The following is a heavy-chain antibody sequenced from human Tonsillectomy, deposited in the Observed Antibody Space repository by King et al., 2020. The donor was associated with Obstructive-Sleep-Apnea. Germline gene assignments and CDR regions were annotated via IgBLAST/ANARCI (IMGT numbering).Heavy chain of an antibody. J-gene: IGHJ4*02. V-gene: IGHV3-9*01. CDR1: GFTFDDHA. CDR2: ISFNSGNS. D-gene: IGHD2-2*01. Sequence: VQLVESGGGWEQPGRSLRLSCAASGFTFDDHAMHWVRQAPGKGLEWVSGISFNSGNSAYADSVKGRFTISRDNAKNSLYLQMNSLKPEDTAVYFCARDKIEGSSFWSYFDYWGRGTLVTVSS. CDR3: ARDKIEGSSFWSYFDY.